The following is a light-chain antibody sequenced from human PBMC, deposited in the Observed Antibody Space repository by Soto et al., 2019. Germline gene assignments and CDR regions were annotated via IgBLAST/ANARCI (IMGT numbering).Light chain of an antibody. CDR3: QEYDTWPWGPFY. V-gene: IGKV3-15*01. J-gene: IGKJ3*01. CDR2: GAS. CDR1: QSVSRN. Sequence: EIVMTQSPAILSVSPGERVTLSCRASQSVSRNIAWYQQTPGQPPRLLIYGASTRATGTPDRFSRSASGTHFTLTITGLQSEDFTVYYCQEYDTWPWGPFYFGPGTKVDAK.